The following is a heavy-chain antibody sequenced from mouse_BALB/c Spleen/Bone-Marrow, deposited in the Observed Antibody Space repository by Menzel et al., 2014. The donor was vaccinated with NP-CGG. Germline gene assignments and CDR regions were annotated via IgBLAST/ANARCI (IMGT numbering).Heavy chain of an antibody. CDR2: IRNKANGYTT. J-gene: IGHJ3*01. V-gene: IGHV7-3*02. D-gene: IGHD1-2*01. CDR1: GFTFTDYY. CDR3: ARDIGLRLRFAY. Sequence: EVKLMESGGGLVQPGGSLRLSCATSGFTFTDYYMSWVRQPPGKALEWLGFIRNKANGYTTEYSASVKGRFTISRDNSQSILYLQMNTPRAEDSATYYCARDIGLRLRFAYWGQGTLVTVSA.